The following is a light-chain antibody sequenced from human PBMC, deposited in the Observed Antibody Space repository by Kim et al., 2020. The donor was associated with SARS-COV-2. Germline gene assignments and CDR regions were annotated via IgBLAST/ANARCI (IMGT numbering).Light chain of an antibody. J-gene: IGKJ5*01. CDR3: QQFYSNPIT. CDR1: QSVLYRSDNKNY. CDR2: WAS. V-gene: IGKV4-1*01. Sequence: DIVMTQSPDSLAVSLCERATINCKSSQSVLYRSDNKNYLNWYQQKPGQPPKLLIHWASTRESGVPDRFSGSGSGTDFTLIISSLQDEDVAVYYCQQFYSNPITFGQGTRLEIK.